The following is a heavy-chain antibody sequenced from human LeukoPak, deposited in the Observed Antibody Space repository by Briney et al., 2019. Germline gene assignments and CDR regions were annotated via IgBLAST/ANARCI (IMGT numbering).Heavy chain of an antibody. CDR1: GFTFSSYE. Sequence: GGSMTLSCGASGFTFSSYEMKWLPQAPGKGRVWVSYISSSGSNIFYADSVKGRLTISRDNAKNSLHLQMNSLRAEDTAVYYYAREDIAAAERYYYYGMDVWGQGTTVTVSS. CDR2: ISSSGSNI. J-gene: IGHJ6*02. CDR3: AREDIAAAERYYYYGMDV. V-gene: IGHV3-48*03. D-gene: IGHD6-13*01.